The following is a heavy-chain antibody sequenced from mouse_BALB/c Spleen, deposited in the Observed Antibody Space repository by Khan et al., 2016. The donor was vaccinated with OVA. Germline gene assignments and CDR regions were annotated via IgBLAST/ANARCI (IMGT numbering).Heavy chain of an antibody. Sequence: EVQLQESGPGLVKPSQSLSLTCTVTGYSITSDYAWNLIRQSPGNKLGWRGYIRYSGSTSYTPSLKSRISITRDTSKNQVFLQCNAVTTEDTATDYCTCGRTYWGQGTPVTVAA. CDR2: IRYSGST. CDR1: GYSITSDYA. V-gene: IGHV3-2*02. CDR3: TCGRTY. J-gene: IGHJ3*01.